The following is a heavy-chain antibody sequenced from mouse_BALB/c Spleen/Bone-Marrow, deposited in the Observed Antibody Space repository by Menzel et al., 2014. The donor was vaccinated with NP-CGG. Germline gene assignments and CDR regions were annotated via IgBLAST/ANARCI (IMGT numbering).Heavy chain of an antibody. CDR3: AKHGGNYEFAY. V-gene: IGHV2-6-5*01. D-gene: IGHD2-1*01. Sequence: QVQLQHPGPGLVAPSQSLSITCTVSGFSLTDYGVSWIRQPPGKGLEWLGVIWGGGGTYYNSGLKSRLGISKDISKSQVFLKMNSQQTDDTAVYYCAKHGGNYEFAYWGQGTLVTVSA. CDR1: GFSLTDYG. CDR2: IWGGGGT. J-gene: IGHJ3*01.